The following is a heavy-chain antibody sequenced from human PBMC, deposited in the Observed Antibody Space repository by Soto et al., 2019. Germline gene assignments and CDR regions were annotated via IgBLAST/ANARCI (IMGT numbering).Heavy chain of an antibody. CDR1: GFTFSSYS. Sequence: EVQLVESGGGLVQPGGSLRLSCAASGFTFSSYSMNWVRQAPGKGLEWVSYISSSSSTIYYSDSVKGRFTISRDNAKNSLYLQMNSLRAEDTAVYYCARDMTYCSGCSCYSYFDYWGQGTLVTVSS. V-gene: IGHV3-48*01. J-gene: IGHJ4*02. D-gene: IGHD2-15*01. CDR2: ISSSSSTI. CDR3: ARDMTYCSGCSCYSYFDY.